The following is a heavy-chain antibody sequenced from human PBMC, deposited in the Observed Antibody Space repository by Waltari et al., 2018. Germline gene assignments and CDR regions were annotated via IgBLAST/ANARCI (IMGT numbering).Heavy chain of an antibody. CDR3: AKEGRWYFDY. Sequence: QVQLVESGGGVVQPGRSLSLSCPASGSPFRSYGMPWVRQVPGKGLEWVAVIWYDGSNKYYADSVKGRFTISRDNSKNTLYLQMNSLRAEDTAMYYCAKEGRWYFDYWGQGTLVTVSS. V-gene: IGHV3-30*18. CDR2: IWYDGSNK. D-gene: IGHD4-17*01. J-gene: IGHJ4*02. CDR1: GSPFRSYG.